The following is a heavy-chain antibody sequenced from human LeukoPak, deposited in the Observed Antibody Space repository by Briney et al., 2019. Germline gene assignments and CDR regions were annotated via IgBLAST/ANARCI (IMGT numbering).Heavy chain of an antibody. V-gene: IGHV4-30-2*01. Sequence: SQTLSLTCAVSGGSISSGGYSWSWIRQPPGKGLEWIGYIYHSGSTYYNPSLKSRVTISVDRSKNQFSLKLSSVTAADAAVYYCARGRGYDYVWGSYRYTLVFDYWGQGTLVTVSS. J-gene: IGHJ4*02. D-gene: IGHD3-16*02. CDR1: GGSISSGGYS. CDR2: IYHSGST. CDR3: ARGRGYDYVWGSYRYTLVFDY.